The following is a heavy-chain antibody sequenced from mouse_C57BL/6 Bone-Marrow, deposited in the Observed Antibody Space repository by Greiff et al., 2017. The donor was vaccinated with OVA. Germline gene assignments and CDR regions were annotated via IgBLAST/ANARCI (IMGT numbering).Heavy chain of an antibody. D-gene: IGHD1-1*01. J-gene: IGHJ2*01. Sequence: EVQLVESGGGLVKPGGSLKLSCAASGFTFSSYAMSWVRQTPEKRLEWVATISDGGSYTYYPDNVKGRFTISRDNAKNNLYLQMSHLKSDDTAMYYCATYYYGKGFDYWGQGTTLTVSS. CDR2: ISDGGSYT. V-gene: IGHV5-4*01. CDR1: GFTFSSYA. CDR3: ATYYYGKGFDY.